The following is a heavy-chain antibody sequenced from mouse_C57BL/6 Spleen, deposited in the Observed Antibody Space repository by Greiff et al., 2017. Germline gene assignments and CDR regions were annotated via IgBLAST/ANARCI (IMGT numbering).Heavy chain of an antibody. V-gene: IGHV1-80*01. Sequence: VKLQESGAELVKPGASVKISCKASGYAFSSYWMNWVKQRPGKGLEWIGQIYPGDGDTNYNGKFKGKATLTADKSSSTAYMQLSSLTSEDSAVYFCARWGYYGSSDWFAYWGQGTLVTVSA. D-gene: IGHD1-1*01. CDR2: IYPGDGDT. CDR3: ARWGYYGSSDWFAY. J-gene: IGHJ3*01. CDR1: GYAFSSYW.